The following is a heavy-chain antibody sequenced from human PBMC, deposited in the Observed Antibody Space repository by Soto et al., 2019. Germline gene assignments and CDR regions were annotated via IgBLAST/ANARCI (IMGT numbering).Heavy chain of an antibody. CDR3: ARHGGTPDLYFDC. J-gene: IGHJ4*02. CDR2: ISDSSSRT. Sequence: GGSLRLSCAASGFTFSDYYMTWIRQAPGKGLEWLSYISDSSSRTNYADSMKGRFTISRDNAKNSLYLQMSSLRAEDTALYYCARHGGTPDLYFDCWGQGTPVTVSS. CDR1: GFTFSDYY. V-gene: IGHV3-11*03. D-gene: IGHD3-16*01.